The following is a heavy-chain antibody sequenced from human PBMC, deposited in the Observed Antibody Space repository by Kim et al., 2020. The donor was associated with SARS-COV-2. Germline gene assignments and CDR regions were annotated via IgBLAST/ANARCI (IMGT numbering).Heavy chain of an antibody. CDR2: IYSSGFT. J-gene: IGHJ4*02. V-gene: IGHV4-59*13. Sequence: SETLSLTCTVSGGSISGYYWTWIRQPPGKGLEWIACIYSSGFTKYNPSLKSRVTISLDTSKNQFSLQLNSVTAADTAVYYCARGGRPSVTVSHFDYWGQGILVTVSS. CDR3: ARGGRPSVTVSHFDY. D-gene: IGHD4-17*01. CDR1: GGSISGYY.